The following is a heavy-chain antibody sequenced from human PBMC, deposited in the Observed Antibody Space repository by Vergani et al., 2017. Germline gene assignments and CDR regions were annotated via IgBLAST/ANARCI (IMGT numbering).Heavy chain of an antibody. V-gene: IGHV3-23*04. CDR3: PKGCGSSDCFTSDY. J-gene: IGHJ4*02. Sequence: EVQLVESGGGLVKPGGSLRLSCAASGFTFSNYAMSWVRQAPGKGLEWVSSISGSGDSTYYTDSVKGRFTISRDNSKNMLYLQMNSLRAEDTAVYYCPKGCGSSDCFTSDYWGQGTLVTVSS. D-gene: IGHD2-2*02. CDR1: GFTFSNYA. CDR2: ISGSGDST.